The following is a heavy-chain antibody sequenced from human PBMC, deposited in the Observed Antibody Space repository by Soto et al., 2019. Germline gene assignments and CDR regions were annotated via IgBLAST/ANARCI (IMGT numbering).Heavy chain of an antibody. J-gene: IGHJ4*02. D-gene: IGHD3-16*01. CDR2: ISGSSSAI. CDR3: ASDRSLGSNWYYYLES. CDR1: GFTSSTYA. V-gene: IGHV3-48*02. Sequence: LRLSCAASGFTSSTYAINWVRQFPGRGLEWVSYISGSSSAIDYADSVKGRFTVSRDNAKNSLYLQMNSLRDEDTAVYYCASDRSLGSNWYYYLESWGQGTLVTVSS.